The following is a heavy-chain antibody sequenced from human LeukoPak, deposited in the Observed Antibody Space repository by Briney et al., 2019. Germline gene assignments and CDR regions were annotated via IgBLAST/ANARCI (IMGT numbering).Heavy chain of an antibody. CDR3: ARDRQWLVYGMDV. D-gene: IGHD6-19*01. V-gene: IGHV3-33*01. J-gene: IGHJ6*02. Sequence: PGGSLRLSCAASGFTFSSYGMHWVRQAPGKGLEWVAVIWYDGSNKYYADSVKGRFTISRDNSKNTLYLQMNSLRAEDTAVYYCARDRQWLVYGMDVWGQGTTVTVSS. CDR2: IWYDGSNK. CDR1: GFTFSSYG.